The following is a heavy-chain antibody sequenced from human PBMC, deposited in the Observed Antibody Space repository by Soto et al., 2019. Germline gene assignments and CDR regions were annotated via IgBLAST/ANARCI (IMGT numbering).Heavy chain of an antibody. CDR1: GFTFNNYW. J-gene: IGHJ3*01. V-gene: IGHV3-20*04. Sequence: GGSLRLSCAASGFTFNNYWMHWVRQAPGKGLEWVSGITWNGATTGYADSVKGRFTISRGNAKNSLYLQMNSLRVEDTALYYCARDGGVVVAVDAFDVWGQGTMVTVSS. CDR3: ARDGGVVVAVDAFDV. CDR2: ITWNGATT. D-gene: IGHD6-19*01.